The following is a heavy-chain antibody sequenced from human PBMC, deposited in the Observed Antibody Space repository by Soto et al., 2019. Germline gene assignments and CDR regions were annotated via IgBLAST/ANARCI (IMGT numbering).Heavy chain of an antibody. V-gene: IGHV1-18*01. Sequence: QVQLVQSGAEVKKPGASVKVSCKASGYTFTSYGISWVRQAPGQGLEWMGWISAYNGNTNYAQKLQGRVTMTTDTXXXXXXXXXXXXXXXDTXXXXXXXEGPPVLDWGQGTLVTVSS. CDR2: ISAYNGNT. CDR1: GYTFTSYG. J-gene: IGHJ4*02. CDR3: XXEGPPVLD.